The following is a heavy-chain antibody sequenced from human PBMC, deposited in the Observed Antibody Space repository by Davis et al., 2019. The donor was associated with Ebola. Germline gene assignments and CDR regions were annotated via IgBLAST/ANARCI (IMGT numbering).Heavy chain of an antibody. CDR1: GGSFSGYY. Sequence: SQTLSLTCAVYGGSFSGYYWSWIRQPPGKGLEWIGEINHSGSTNYNPSLKSRVTISVDTSKNQFSLKLSSVTAADTAVYYCSRDSSTVTLRRLYYYYGMDVWGQGTTVTVSS. V-gene: IGHV4-34*01. CDR3: SRDSSTVTLRRLYYYYGMDV. J-gene: IGHJ6*02. D-gene: IGHD4-17*01. CDR2: INHSGST.